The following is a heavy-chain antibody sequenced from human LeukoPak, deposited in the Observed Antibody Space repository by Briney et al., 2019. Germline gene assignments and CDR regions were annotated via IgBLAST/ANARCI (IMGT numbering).Heavy chain of an antibody. CDR3: ARDRGRYYMDV. Sequence: GGTLRLSCAASGFTFSSYGMSWVRQAPGKGLEWVSAISGSGGSTYYADSVKGRFTISRDNSKNTLYLQMNSLRAGDTAVYYCARDRGRYYMDVWGKGTTVTISS. V-gene: IGHV3-23*01. J-gene: IGHJ6*03. CDR2: ISGSGGST. D-gene: IGHD6-25*01. CDR1: GFTFSSYG.